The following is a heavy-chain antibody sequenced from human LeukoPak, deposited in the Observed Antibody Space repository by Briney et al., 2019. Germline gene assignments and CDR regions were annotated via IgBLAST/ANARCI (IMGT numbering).Heavy chain of an antibody. CDR1: GFTFSSYA. CDR3: AKDEDSVVVPAAEYFQH. Sequence: GPSLRLSCAASGFTFSSYAMSWVSQAPGKWLEWVSAISGSGGSTYYADSVKGRFTISRDNSKNTLYLQMNRLRAEDTAVYYCAKDEDSVVVPAAEYFQHWGQGTLVTVSS. J-gene: IGHJ1*01. CDR2: ISGSGGST. D-gene: IGHD2-2*01. V-gene: IGHV3-23*01.